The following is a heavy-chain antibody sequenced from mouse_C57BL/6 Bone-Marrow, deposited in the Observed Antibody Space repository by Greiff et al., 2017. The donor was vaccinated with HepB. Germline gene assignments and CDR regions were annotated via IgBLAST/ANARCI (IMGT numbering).Heavy chain of an antibody. CDR3: ARCYYGSSSWYFDV. Sequence: EVNVVESGGGLVKPGGSLKLSCAASGFTFSDYGMHWVRQAPEKGLEWVAYISSGSSTIYYADTVKGRFTISRDNAKNTLFLQMTSLRSEDTAMYYCARCYYGSSSWYFDVWGTGTTVTVSS. CDR2: ISSGSSTI. J-gene: IGHJ1*03. V-gene: IGHV5-17*01. CDR1: GFTFSDYG. D-gene: IGHD1-1*01.